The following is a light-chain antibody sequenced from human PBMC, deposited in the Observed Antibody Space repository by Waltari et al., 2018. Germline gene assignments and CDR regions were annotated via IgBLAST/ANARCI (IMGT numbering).Light chain of an antibody. CDR3: EQYIAPLWT. J-gene: IGKJ1*01. Sequence: IQLSPSPSTLSSSVGDRVIITCRASQIISSWFTWYPQKPGHAPKVLPNKACSLESGVPSRFSGSGSETEFTFTISSLQSGYFATYCCEQYIAPLWTFGPGTKV. CDR2: KAC. CDR1: QIISSW. V-gene: IGKV1-5*03.